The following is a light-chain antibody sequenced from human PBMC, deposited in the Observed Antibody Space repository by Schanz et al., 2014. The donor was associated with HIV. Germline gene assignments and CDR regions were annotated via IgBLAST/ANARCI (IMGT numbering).Light chain of an antibody. J-gene: IGKJ2*01. CDR2: AAS. CDR3: QQSYSTPHT. Sequence: DIQMTQSPSFLSASVGDRVTITCRASQSISIYLNWYQQKPGKAPKLLISAASSLQSGVPSRFSGSGSGTDFTLTISSLQPEDFATYYCQQSYSTPHTFGQGTKLEIK. CDR1: QSISIY. V-gene: IGKV1-39*01.